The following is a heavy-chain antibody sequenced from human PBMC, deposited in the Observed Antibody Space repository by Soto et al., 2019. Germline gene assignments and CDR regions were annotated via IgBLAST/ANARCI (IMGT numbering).Heavy chain of an antibody. J-gene: IGHJ3*01. CDR3: AKDRGIIVKAGDAFDV. CDR2: ISDSGDRT. D-gene: IGHD3-16*02. Sequence: GGSLRLSCASSGVTLSMSAVNWVRQAQGKGLEWVSYISDSGDRTYYADSVKGRFTISRDRSKNTVSLQMDSLRAEDTAVYYCAKDRGIIVKAGDAFDVWGQGTKVTVSS. CDR1: GVTLSMSA. V-gene: IGHV3-23*01.